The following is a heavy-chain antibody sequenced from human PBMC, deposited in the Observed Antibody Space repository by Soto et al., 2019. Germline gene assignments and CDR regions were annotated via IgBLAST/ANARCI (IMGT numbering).Heavy chain of an antibody. CDR2: IDPSDSYI. D-gene: IGHD6-19*01. Sequence: PGESLKISCKASGYSFTNYWITWVRQMPGKGLECMGRIDPSDSYINYSPSFQGHVTISADKSISTAYLQWSSLKASDTAMYYCARRTVAAAFDFWGQGTLVTVSS. CDR3: ARRTVAAAFDF. J-gene: IGHJ4*02. CDR1: GYSFTNYW. V-gene: IGHV5-10-1*01.